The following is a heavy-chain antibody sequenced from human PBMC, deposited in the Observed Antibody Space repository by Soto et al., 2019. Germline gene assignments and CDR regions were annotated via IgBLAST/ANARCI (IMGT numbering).Heavy chain of an antibody. CDR1: GDSIISIYH. D-gene: IGHD3-3*01. J-gene: IGHJ4*02. CDR3: ARTNNVGYYSX. CDR2: IYHTGTT. Sequence: PPETLSLTFAVSGDSIISIYHWAWIRQPPGRGLWWISSIYHTGTTYYTPSLKIRVTISVDTSNNPFSLSLSSVTAADSAVYFCARTNNVGYYSXCGQGDMVTVSX. V-gene: IGHV4-38-2*01.